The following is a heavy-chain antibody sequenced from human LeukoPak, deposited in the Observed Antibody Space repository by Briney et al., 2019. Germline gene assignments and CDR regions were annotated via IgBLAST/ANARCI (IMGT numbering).Heavy chain of an antibody. CDR3: ARGEYYYDSSGIGFDP. Sequence: SETLSLTCTVSGGSISSYYWSWIRQPPGKGLEWIGHIYYSGMTNYNPSLKSRVNISVDTPKNQFSLKLSSVTAADTAVYYCARGEYYYDSSGIGFDPWGQGTQVTVSS. CDR2: IYYSGMT. D-gene: IGHD3-22*01. J-gene: IGHJ5*02. V-gene: IGHV4-59*01. CDR1: GGSISSYY.